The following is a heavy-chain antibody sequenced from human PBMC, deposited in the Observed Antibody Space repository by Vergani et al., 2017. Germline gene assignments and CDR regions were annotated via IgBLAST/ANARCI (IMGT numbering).Heavy chain of an antibody. CDR1: GGSISSHY. J-gene: IGHJ6*02. Sequence: QVQLQESGPGLVKPSETLSLTCTVSGGSISSHYWSWIRQPPGKGLEWIGYIYYSGSTNYNPSLKSRVTISVDTSKNQFSLKLSSVTDADTAVYYCARGRHLQLWFENPYYGMDVWGQGTTVTVSS. CDR2: IYYSGST. V-gene: IGHV4-59*11. D-gene: IGHD5-18*01. CDR3: ARGRHLQLWFENPYYGMDV.